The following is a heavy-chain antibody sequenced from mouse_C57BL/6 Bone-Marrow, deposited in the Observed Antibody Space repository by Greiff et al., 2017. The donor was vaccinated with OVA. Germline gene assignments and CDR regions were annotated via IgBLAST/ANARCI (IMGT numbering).Heavy chain of an antibody. CDR1: GYTFTSYG. Sequence: VKLQESGAELARPGASVKLSCKASGYTFTSYGISWVKQRTGQGLEWIGEIYPRSGNTYYNEKFKGKATLTADKSSSTAYMELRSLTSEDSAVYYCASRLHFDYWGQGTTLTVSS. D-gene: IGHD2-13*01. CDR3: ASRLHFDY. CDR2: IYPRSGNT. J-gene: IGHJ2*01. V-gene: IGHV1-81*01.